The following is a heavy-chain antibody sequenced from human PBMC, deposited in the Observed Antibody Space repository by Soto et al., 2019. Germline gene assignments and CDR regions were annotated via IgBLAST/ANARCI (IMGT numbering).Heavy chain of an antibody. J-gene: IGHJ4*02. D-gene: IGHD6-19*01. Sequence: QVQLVESGGGVVQPGRSLRLSCAASGFTFSSYGMHWVRQAPGKGLEWVAVIWYDGSNKYYADSVKGRFTISRDNSKNTLYLQMNSLRAEDTAVYYCARERAHDGWTDYFDYWGQGTLVTVSS. CDR1: GFTFSSYG. CDR2: IWYDGSNK. CDR3: ARERAHDGWTDYFDY. V-gene: IGHV3-33*01.